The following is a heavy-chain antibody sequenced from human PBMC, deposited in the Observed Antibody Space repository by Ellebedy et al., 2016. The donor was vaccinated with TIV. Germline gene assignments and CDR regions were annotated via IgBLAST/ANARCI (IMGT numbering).Heavy chain of an antibody. CDR3: GREHGGNTHAFDI. Sequence: SETLSLTCTVSGGSIRSSSYFWGWIRQPPGKGLDWVGSIEHSGSSYYNPSLKSRVTISIDTSRNQFSLRLSSWTAADTAVYYCGREHGGNTHAFDIWGQGTMVTVSS. CDR1: GGSIRSSSYF. D-gene: IGHD4-23*01. V-gene: IGHV4-39*01. J-gene: IGHJ3*02. CDR2: IEHSGSS.